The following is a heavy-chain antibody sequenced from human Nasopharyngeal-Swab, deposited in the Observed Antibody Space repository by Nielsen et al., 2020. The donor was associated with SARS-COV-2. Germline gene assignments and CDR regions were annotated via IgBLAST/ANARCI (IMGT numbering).Heavy chain of an antibody. CDR1: GFAFTDYS. CDR3: VREFEATGATSLDY. Sequence: GGSLRLSCAASGFAFTDYSMDWVRQAPGKGLEWVSYITSSSSTRYYADSVKGRFTDSRNNAKNSLYLQMSSLRDEDTAVYYCVREFEATGATSLDYWGLGTLVTVSS. V-gene: IGHV3-48*02. J-gene: IGHJ4*02. D-gene: IGHD1-26*01. CDR2: ITSSSSTR.